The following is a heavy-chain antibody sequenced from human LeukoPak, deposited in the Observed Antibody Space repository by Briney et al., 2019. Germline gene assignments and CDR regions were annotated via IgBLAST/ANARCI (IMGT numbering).Heavy chain of an antibody. V-gene: IGHV1-2*02. CDR1: GYTFTGYY. Sequence: VASVKVSCKASGYTFTGYYMHWVRQAPGQGLEWMGWINPNSGGTNYAQKFQGRVTMTRDTSISTAYMELSRLRSDDTAVYYCARVLFELERRSGIDPWGQGTLVTVSS. D-gene: IGHD1-1*01. CDR3: ARVLFELERRSGIDP. J-gene: IGHJ5*02. CDR2: INPNSGGT.